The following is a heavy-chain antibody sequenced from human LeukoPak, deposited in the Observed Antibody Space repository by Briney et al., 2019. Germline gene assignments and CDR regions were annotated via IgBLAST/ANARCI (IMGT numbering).Heavy chain of an antibody. CDR3: AKGRRDAYNYYFDY. J-gene: IGHJ4*02. Sequence: SETLSLTCTVSGGSISSYYWSWIRQPAGKGLEWIGRIYTSGSTNYNPSLKSRVTMSVDTSKNQFSLKLSSVTAADTAAYYCAKGRRDAYNYYFDYWGQGTLVTVSS. CDR2: IYTSGST. D-gene: IGHD5-24*01. CDR1: GGSISSYY. V-gene: IGHV4-4*07.